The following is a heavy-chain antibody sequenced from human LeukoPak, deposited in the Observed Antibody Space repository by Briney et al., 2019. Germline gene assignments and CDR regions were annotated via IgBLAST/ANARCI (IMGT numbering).Heavy chain of an antibody. CDR1: GFTFSNYN. J-gene: IGHJ4*02. D-gene: IGHD3-22*01. Sequence: GGSLRLSCAASGFTFSNYNMNWVRQAPGKGLEWVSYISSSSSTIYYADSVKGRFTISRDNAKNSLYLQMNSLKTEDTAVYYCTRFKYDSSGYYVGGDYWGQGTLVLVSS. V-gene: IGHV3-48*01. CDR3: TRFKYDSSGYYVGGDY. CDR2: ISSSSSTI.